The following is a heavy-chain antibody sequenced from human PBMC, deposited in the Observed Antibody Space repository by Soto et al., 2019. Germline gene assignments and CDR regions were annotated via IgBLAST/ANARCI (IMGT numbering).Heavy chain of an antibody. D-gene: IGHD3-22*01. CDR1: GFSFSSYA. J-gene: IGHJ4*02. CDR3: AKDHPVIEVVKVFEY. Sequence: LRLSCAASGFSFSSYAMSWVRQSPWKGLDWVSAISGSGTKTHYADSVKGRFTISRDNSKNTLYLQMNSLRAEDTAVYYCAKDHPVIEVVKVFEYWGRGALVTVSS. CDR2: ISGSGTKT. V-gene: IGHV3-23*01.